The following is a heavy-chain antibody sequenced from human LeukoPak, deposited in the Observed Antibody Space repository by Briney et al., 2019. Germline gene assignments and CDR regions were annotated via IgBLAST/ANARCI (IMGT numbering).Heavy chain of an antibody. D-gene: IGHD3-22*01. Sequence: GGSLRLSCAASGFTFSSYGMHWVRQAPGKGLEWVAVISYDGSNKYYADSVKGRFTISRDNSKNTLYLQMNSLTAEDTAVYYCAKDPSDSSGYYPYFDYWGQGTLVTVSS. J-gene: IGHJ4*02. CDR2: ISYDGSNK. CDR1: GFTFSSYG. V-gene: IGHV3-30*18. CDR3: AKDPSDSSGYYPYFDY.